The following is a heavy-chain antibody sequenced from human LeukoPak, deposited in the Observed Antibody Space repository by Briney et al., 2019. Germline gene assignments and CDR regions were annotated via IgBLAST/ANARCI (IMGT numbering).Heavy chain of an antibody. D-gene: IGHD6-6*01. CDR1: GGPISSYY. V-gene: IGHV4-59*01. CDR3: ARGVEYSSSSGLGY. CDR2: IYYSGST. Sequence: SETLSLTCTVSGGPISSYYWSWIRQPPGKGLEWIGYIYYSGSTNYNPSLKSRVTISVDTSKNQFSLKLSSVTAADTALYYCARGVEYSSSSGLGYWGQRTLVTVSP. J-gene: IGHJ4*02.